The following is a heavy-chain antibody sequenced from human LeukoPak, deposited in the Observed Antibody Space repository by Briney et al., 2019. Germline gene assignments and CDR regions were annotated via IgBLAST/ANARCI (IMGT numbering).Heavy chain of an antibody. CDR1: GYPFTSYY. J-gene: IGHJ5*02. CDR3: ARDPWGGDIVVVPAAIHDP. Sequence: ASVKVSCKASGYPFTSYYVHWVRQAPGQGLEWMGRINCNSGGTNYAQKFQGRVTMTRDTSISTAYMELNRLRSDDTAVYYCARDPWGGDIVVVPAAIHDPWGQGTLVTVSS. D-gene: IGHD2-2*01. V-gene: IGHV1-2*06. CDR2: INCNSGGT.